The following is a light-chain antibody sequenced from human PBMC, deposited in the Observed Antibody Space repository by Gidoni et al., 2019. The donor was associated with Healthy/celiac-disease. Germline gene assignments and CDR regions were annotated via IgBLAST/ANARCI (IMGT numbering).Light chain of an antibody. CDR3: AAWDDSLNGWV. J-gene: IGLJ3*02. V-gene: IGLV1-44*01. CDR1: SSNFGSTT. Sequence: QSVLTQPPSASGPPGQGVTISCSGSSSNFGSTTVNWYQQLPGTAPKLLSYSNNQRPSGVPDRFSGSKSGTSASLAISGLQSEDEADYYCAAWDDSLNGWVFGGGTKLTVL. CDR2: SNN.